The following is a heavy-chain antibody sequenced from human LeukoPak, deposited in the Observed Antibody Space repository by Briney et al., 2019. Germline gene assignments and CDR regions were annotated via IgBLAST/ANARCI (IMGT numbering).Heavy chain of an antibody. CDR1: GGTFSSYA. V-gene: IGHV1-69*04. J-gene: IGHJ5*02. CDR2: IIPILGIA. Sequence: GASVKVSCTASGGTFSSYAISWVRQAPGQGLEWMGRIIPILGIANYAQKFQGRVTITADKSTSTAYMELSSLRSEDTAVYYCARAYNSGYSNWFDPWGQGTLVTVSS. CDR3: ARAYNSGYSNWFDP. D-gene: IGHD3-22*01.